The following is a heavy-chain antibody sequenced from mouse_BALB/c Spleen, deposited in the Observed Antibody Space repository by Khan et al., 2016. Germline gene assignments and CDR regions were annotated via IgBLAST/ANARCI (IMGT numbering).Heavy chain of an antibody. J-gene: IGHJ2*01. Sequence: EVKLEESGPGLVKPSQSLSLTCTVTGYSITSGYGWNWNRQFPGNKLEWMGYISYSGSTYYNPSLKSRIYITRDTSKNQFFLQLNSVTAVDTATYYCARTARIKYWGQGTTLTVSS. CDR1: GYSITSGYG. D-gene: IGHD1-2*01. V-gene: IGHV3-2*02. CDR2: ISYSGST. CDR3: ARTARIKY.